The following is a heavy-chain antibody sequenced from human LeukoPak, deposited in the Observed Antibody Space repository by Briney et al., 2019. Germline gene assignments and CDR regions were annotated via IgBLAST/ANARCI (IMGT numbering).Heavy chain of an antibody. Sequence: PGGSLTHSRAASGFHLLNGWMSWVGQAPGKGLEWVGRIKSRADGETTDYATPVRGRVTISRDDSKHTLYLQMNSLTGEDTAVYYCITVYEGTLDARDIWGEGTTVSVSS. D-gene: IGHD2/OR15-2a*01. CDR2: IKSRADGETT. J-gene: IGHJ3*02. CDR1: GFHLLNGW. CDR3: ITVYEGTLDARDI. V-gene: IGHV3-15*01.